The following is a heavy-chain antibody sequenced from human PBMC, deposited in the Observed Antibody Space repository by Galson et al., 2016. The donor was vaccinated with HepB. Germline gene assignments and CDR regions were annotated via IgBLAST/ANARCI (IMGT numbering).Heavy chain of an antibody. J-gene: IGHJ4*02. CDR1: GFTFISYN. CDR3: ARAGSSWYFDY. Sequence: SLRLSCAASGFTFISYNMNWVRQAPGKGLEWISYISSSGGTIYYADSVKGRFTISRDNAKNSLYLQMNSLSDEDTAVYYCARAGSSWYFDYWGQGTLVAVSS. CDR2: ISSSGGTI. V-gene: IGHV3-48*02. D-gene: IGHD6-13*01.